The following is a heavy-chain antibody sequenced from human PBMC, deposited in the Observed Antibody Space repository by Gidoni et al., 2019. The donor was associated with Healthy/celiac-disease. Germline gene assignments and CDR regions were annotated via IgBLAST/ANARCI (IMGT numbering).Heavy chain of an antibody. Sequence: QVQLVQSGAEVKKPGSSVKVSCKDSGGTFSSYAISWVRQAPGQGLEWMGRIIPILGIANYAQKFQGRVTITADKSTSTAYMELSSLRSEDTAVYYCARKTVTTYLRYNYYGMDVWGQGTTVTVSS. V-gene: IGHV1-69*04. CDR2: IIPILGIA. J-gene: IGHJ6*02. CDR3: ARKTVTTYLRYNYYGMDV. CDR1: GGTFSSYA. D-gene: IGHD4-17*01.